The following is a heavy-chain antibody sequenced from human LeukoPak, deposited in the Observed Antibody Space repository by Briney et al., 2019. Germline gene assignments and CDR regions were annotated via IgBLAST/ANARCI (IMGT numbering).Heavy chain of an antibody. CDR2: IYPGDSDT. D-gene: IGHD6-13*01. CDR1: GYSFTSYW. Sequence: GESLKISCKGSGYSFTSYWIGWVRQMPGKGLEWMGIIYPGDSDTRYSPSFQGQVTISADKSISTAYLQWSSLKASDTAMYYCARLLGAASSWYPMDFQHWGQGTLVTVSS. CDR3: ARLLGAASSWYPMDFQH. V-gene: IGHV5-51*01. J-gene: IGHJ1*01.